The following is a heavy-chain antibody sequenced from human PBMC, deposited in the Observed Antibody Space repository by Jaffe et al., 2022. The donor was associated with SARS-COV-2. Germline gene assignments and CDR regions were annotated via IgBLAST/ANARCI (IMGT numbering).Heavy chain of an antibody. CDR2: IYYSGST. CDR1: GGSISSYY. V-gene: IGHV4-59*01. CDR3: AKARGLRGSGSYGMDV. D-gene: IGHD3-10*01. Sequence: QVQLQESGPGLVKPSETLSLTCTVSGGSISSYYWSWIRQPPGKGLEWIGYIYYSGSTNYNPSLKSRVTISVDTSKNQFSLKLSSVTAADTAVYYCAKARGLRGSGSYGMDVWGQGTTVTVSS. J-gene: IGHJ6*02.